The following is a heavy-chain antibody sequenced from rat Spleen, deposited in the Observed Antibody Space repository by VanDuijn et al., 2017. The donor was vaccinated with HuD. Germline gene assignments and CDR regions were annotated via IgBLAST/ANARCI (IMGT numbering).Heavy chain of an antibody. V-gene: IGHV5-22*01. CDR2: ISYEGSTT. J-gene: IGHJ3*01. CDR3: ARHGVNYGAYNWFAY. Sequence: EVQLVESGGGLVQPGRSLKLSCAASGFTFSDYYMAWVRQAPKKGLEWVASISYEGSTTHYGDSVKGRFTISRDSAESTLYLQMNSLRSEDTATYYCARHGVNYGAYNWFAYWGQGTLVTVSS. CDR1: GFTFSDYY. D-gene: IGHD1-11*01.